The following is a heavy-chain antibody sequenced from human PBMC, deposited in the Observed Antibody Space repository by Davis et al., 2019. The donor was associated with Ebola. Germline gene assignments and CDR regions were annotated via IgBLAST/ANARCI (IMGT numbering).Heavy chain of an antibody. CDR2: IKQDGSEK. J-gene: IGHJ4*02. D-gene: IGHD2-2*01. CDR3: AARYCSSTKCQAFEY. CDR1: GFTFSSYW. V-gene: IGHV3-7*03. Sequence: GSLRLSCAASGFTFSSYWMSWVRQAPGKGLEWVANIKQDGSEKYYADSVKGRFTISRDNAKNSLYLQMNSLRVEDTAFYYCAARYCSSTKCQAFEYGGQGTLVTVSS.